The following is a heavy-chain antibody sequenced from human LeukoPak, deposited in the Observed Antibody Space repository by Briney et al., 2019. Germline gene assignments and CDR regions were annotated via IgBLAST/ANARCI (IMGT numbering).Heavy chain of an antibody. V-gene: IGHV4-39*07. D-gene: IGHD1-26*01. CDR2: IYYSGST. Sequence: SETLSLTCTVSGGSISSSSYYWGWIRQPPGKGLEWIGSIYYSGSTYYNPSLKSRVTISVDTSKNQFSLRLSSVTAADTAVYYCARDRFGSFDYWGQGTLVTVSS. CDR3: ARDRFGSFDY. J-gene: IGHJ4*02. CDR1: GGSISSSSYY.